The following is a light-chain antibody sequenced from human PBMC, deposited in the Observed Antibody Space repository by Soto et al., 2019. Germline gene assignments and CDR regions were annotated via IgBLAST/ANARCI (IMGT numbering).Light chain of an antibody. CDR3: SSYTTRNTVL. CDR2: DVT. CDR1: SSDIGGYNY. J-gene: IGLJ2*01. Sequence: QSALTQPASVSGSPGQSITMSCTGASSDIGGYNYVSWYQHHPGEAPKLLIYDVTNRPSGVSNRFTASKSGNTASLTTSGLQAEDEADYYCSSYTTRNTVLFGGGTKLTVL. V-gene: IGLV2-14*01.